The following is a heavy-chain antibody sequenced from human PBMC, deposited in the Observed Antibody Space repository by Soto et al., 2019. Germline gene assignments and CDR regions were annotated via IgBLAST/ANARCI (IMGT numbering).Heavy chain of an antibody. J-gene: IGHJ6*02. CDR2: IYYSGST. CDR1: GGSNSSYC. CDR3: AINRAVIKLGRVRAGIDV. D-gene: IGHD3-16*01. Sequence: SAPLSLTCTFSGGSNSSYCWSWIRQPPGKGLEWMGYIYYSGSTNYNPSLKSRVTISVDTSENHFSLKLGSVTAADTAVYYCAINRAVIKLGRVRAGIDVRGQGTTVTISS. V-gene: IGHV4-59*01.